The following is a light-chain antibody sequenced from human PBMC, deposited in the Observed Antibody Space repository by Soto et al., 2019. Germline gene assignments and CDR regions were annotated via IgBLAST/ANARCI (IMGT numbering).Light chain of an antibody. J-gene: IGKJ1*01. V-gene: IGKV3-11*01. CDR3: QQRGDWPPT. CDR2: DTS. Sequence: EIVLTQSPATLSLSPGERATLSCRASQSVSSNLAWYQQKPGQAPRVLMYDTSNRATGIPARFSGRGSGTDFTLTISSLEPEDFAVYYCQQRGDWPPTFGQGTKVDIK. CDR1: QSVSSN.